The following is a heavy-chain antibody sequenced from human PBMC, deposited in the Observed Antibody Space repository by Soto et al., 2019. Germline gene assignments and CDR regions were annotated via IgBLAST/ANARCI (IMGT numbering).Heavy chain of an antibody. CDR1: GYTFTKYW. CDR2: IDPSDSYT. V-gene: IGHV5-10-1*01. CDR3: ARIAVAGTLIDY. Sequence: PGESLKISCKGSGYTFTKYWITWVGQMPGKGLEWMGRIDPSDSYTNYSPSFQGHVTISADKSISTADLQWSSLKASDTAMYYCARIAVAGTLIDYWGQGTLVTVSS. J-gene: IGHJ4*01. D-gene: IGHD6-19*01.